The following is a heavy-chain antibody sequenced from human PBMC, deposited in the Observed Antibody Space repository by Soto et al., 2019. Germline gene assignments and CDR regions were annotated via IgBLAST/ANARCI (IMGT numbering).Heavy chain of an antibody. CDR2: IKSKADGGII. J-gene: IGHJ3*01. Sequence: EVQLVESGGGLVKPGGSLRLSCAASGFTFNNAWMTWVRQAPGKGLEWVGRIKSKADGGIIDYAAPVRGRFTISRDDSKNTVYLQMNSPKTEDTAMYYCNTDPGGSTGGQGTMVTVSS. CDR3: NTDPGGST. CDR1: GFTFNNAW. V-gene: IGHV3-15*01.